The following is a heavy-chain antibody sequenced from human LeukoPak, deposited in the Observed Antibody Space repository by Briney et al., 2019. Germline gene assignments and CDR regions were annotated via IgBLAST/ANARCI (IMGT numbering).Heavy chain of an antibody. CDR3: RWSTYYNPSLKSRVIISVDTSKNQFSLKLSSVTAAETAVYYCASRNYDSRASDAFDI. CDR1: GCSISGYY. V-gene: IGHV4-59*04. CDR2: IYYSGST. Sequence: SETLCLSCTVSGCSISGYYRSWIRQAPGKGPEWIGCIYYSGSTYYYASLERRLTISLSETKKHLSLKLMNVLAADEAAFYYRWSTYYNPSLKSRVIISVDTSKNQFSLKLSSVTAAETAVYYCASRNYDSRASDAFDIWGQGTMVTVSS. D-gene: IGHD1-26*01. J-gene: IGHJ3*02.